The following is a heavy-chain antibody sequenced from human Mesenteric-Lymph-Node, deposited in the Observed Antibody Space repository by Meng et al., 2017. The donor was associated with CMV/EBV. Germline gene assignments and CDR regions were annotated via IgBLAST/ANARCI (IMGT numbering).Heavy chain of an antibody. V-gene: IGHV3-11*04. CDR2: ISSSGSTI. D-gene: IGHD5-24*01. J-gene: IGHJ6*02. Sequence: GESLKISCAASGFTFSDYYMSWIRQAPGKGLEWVSYISSSGSTIYYADSVKGRFTISRDNAKNSLYLQMNSLRAEDAAVYYCARDGYRKYGDYYYGMDVWGQGTTVTVSS. CDR1: GFTFSDYY. CDR3: ARDGYRKYGDYYYGMDV.